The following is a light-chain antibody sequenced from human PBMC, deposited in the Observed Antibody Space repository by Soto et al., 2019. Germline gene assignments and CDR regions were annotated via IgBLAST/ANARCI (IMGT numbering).Light chain of an antibody. CDR2: GAS. J-gene: IGKJ1*01. CDR1: QSVSSN. Sequence: EIVMTQSPATLSLSPLERDTRSRRASQSVSSNLAWYQQKPGQAPRLLIYGASTRATGIPARFSGSGSGTEFTLTISSLQSEDFAVYYCQQYNNWWTFGQGTKVDI. CDR3: QQYNNWWT. V-gene: IGKV3-15*01.